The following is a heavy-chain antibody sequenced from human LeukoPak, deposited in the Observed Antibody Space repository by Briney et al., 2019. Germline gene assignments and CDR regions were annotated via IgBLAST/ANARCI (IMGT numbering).Heavy chain of an antibody. CDR2: IYYSGST. CDR3: ARDISKDAFDI. CDR1: GGSISSYY. J-gene: IGHJ3*02. V-gene: IGHV4-59*01. Sequence: PSETLSLTCTVSGGSISSYYWSWIRQPAGKGLEWIGYIYYSGSTNYNPSLKSRVTISVDTSKNQFSLKLSSVTAADTAVYYCARDISKDAFDIWGQGTMVTVSS.